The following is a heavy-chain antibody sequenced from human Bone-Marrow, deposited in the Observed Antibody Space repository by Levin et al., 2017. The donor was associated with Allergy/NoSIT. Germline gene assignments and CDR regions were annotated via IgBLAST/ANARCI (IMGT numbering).Heavy chain of an antibody. V-gene: IGHV3-30*18. D-gene: IGHD6-19*01. CDR3: AKDRSIPIGIAVAGTWEWYYYYYGMDV. CDR2: ISYDGSNK. J-gene: IGHJ6*02. Sequence: GGSLRLSCAASGFTFSSYGMHWVRQAPGKGLEWVAVISYDGSNKYYADSVKGRFTISRDNSKNTLYLQMNSLRAEDTAVYYCAKDRSIPIGIAVAGTWEWYYYYYGMDVWGQGTTVTVSS. CDR1: GFTFSSYG.